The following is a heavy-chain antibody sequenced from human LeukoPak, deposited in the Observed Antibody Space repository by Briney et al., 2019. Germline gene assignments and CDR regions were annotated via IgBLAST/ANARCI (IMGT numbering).Heavy chain of an antibody. J-gene: IGHJ4*02. CDR1: GFTFNTYS. CDR3: LRGDRRDY. CDR2: IDSSGGYM. Sequence: KSGGSLRLSCEASGFTFNTYSMNWARPAPGKGLKWVSSIDSSGGYMFYADSVKGRFIISRDNAKDSLYLKMNSLRVEDTAVYYCLRGDRRDYWGQGTLVTVSS. V-gene: IGHV3-21*06.